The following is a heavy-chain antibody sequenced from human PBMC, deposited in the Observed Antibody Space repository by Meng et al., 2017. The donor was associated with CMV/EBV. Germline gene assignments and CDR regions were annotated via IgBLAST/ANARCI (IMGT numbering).Heavy chain of an antibody. J-gene: IGHJ6*02. CDR1: GGSFSGYY. V-gene: IGHV4-34*01. CDR2: INHSGST. D-gene: IGHD2-2*01. CDR3: ARGERSRGQYQLQIARYYYYGMDV. Sequence: GSLRLSCAVYGGSFSGYYWSWIRQPPGKGLEWIGEINHSGSTNYNPSLKSRVTISVDTSKNQFSLKLSSVTAADTAVYYCARGERSRGQYQLQIARYYYYGMDVWGQGTTVTVSS.